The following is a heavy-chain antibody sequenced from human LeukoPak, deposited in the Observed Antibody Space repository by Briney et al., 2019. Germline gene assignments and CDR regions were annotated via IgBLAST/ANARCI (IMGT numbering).Heavy chain of an antibody. CDR3: ARTVGYCSSTSCPNWFDP. J-gene: IGHJ5*02. V-gene: IGHV3-23*01. Sequence: GGSLRLSCAASGFTFSSYAMSWVRQAPGKGLEWVSAISGSGGSTYYADSVKGRFTISRDNSKNTLYLQMNSLRAEDTAVYYCARTVGYCSSTSCPNWFDPWGQGTLVTVSS. D-gene: IGHD2-2*01. CDR2: ISGSGGST. CDR1: GFTFSSYA.